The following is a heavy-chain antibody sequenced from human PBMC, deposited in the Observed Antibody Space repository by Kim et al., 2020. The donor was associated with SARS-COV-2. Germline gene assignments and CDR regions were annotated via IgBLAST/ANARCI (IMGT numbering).Heavy chain of an antibody. Sequence: SETLSLTCTVSGGSISSVGYYWSWIRQHPGKGLEWIGYIYYSGSTYQNPSLKSRLTISADTSKNQFSLRLSSVTAAYTAVYYCAKAGYGGNSGIFDSWGQGTLVTVSS. V-gene: IGHV4-31*03. D-gene: IGHD2-21*02. CDR3: AKAGYGGNSGIFDS. CDR2: IYYSGST. CDR1: GGSISSVGYY. J-gene: IGHJ4*02.